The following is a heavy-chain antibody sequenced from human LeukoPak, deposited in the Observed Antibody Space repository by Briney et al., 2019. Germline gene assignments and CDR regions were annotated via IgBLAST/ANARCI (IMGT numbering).Heavy chain of an antibody. CDR2: IYNSGST. CDR3: ARGADCSTTSCLGNWFDP. Sequence: PSQTLSLTCTVSGDSISSGNYYWSWIRQPPGKGLEWIGYIYNSGSTNYNPSLKSRVTISADTSKNQFSLKLTSVTAADTAVYYCARGADCSTTSCLGNWFDPWGQGTLVTVSS. J-gene: IGHJ5*02. D-gene: IGHD2-2*01. CDR1: GDSISSGNYY. V-gene: IGHV4-61*01.